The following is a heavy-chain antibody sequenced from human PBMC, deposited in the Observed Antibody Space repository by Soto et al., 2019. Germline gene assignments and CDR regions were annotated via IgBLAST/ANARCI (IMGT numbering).Heavy chain of an antibody. CDR1: GFTFSSYA. V-gene: IGHV3-23*01. J-gene: IGHJ6*02. D-gene: IGHD3-9*01. Sequence: EVQLLESGGGLVQPGGSLRLSCAASGFTFSSYAMSWVRQAPGKGLEWVSTIRGSGGSTYYADSVKGRFTISRDNSKNTLYLQMNSLRAEDTAVYYCAKERFEGGSNGLDVWGQGTTVTVSS. CDR2: IRGSGGST. CDR3: AKERFEGGSNGLDV.